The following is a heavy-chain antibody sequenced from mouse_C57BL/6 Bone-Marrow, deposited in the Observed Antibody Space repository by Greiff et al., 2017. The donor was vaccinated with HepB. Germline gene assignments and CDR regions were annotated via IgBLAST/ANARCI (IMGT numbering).Heavy chain of an antibody. CDR3: ARPSKLGGVAY. J-gene: IGHJ3*01. Sequence: GQGVESGGGLVQPGGSLKLSCAASGFTFSDYYMYWVRQTPEKRLEWVAYISNGGGSTYYPDTVKGRFTISRDNAKNTLYLQMSRLKSEDTAMYYCARPSKLGGVAYWGQGTLVTVSA. D-gene: IGHD4-1*01. V-gene: IGHV5-12*01. CDR1: GFTFSDYY. CDR2: ISNGGGST.